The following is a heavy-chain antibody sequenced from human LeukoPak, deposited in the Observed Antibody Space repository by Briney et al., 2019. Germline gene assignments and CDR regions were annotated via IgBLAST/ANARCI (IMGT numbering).Heavy chain of an antibody. J-gene: IGHJ4*02. V-gene: IGHV3-74*01. CDR1: GVTLSSYW. Sequence: HPGGSLRLSCAASGVTLSSYWMHCVRHAPGKGLVWVSRINSDGTSTTYADPVKGRFIISRDTAKNSLYLQMNSLRAEDTAVYYCVAARADFDYWGQGTLVTVSS. D-gene: IGHD2-15*01. CDR2: INSDGTST. CDR3: VAARADFDY.